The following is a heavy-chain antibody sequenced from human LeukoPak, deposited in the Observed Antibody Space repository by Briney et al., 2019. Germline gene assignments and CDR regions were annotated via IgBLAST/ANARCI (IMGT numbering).Heavy chain of an antibody. CDR1: GFTFSDYY. Sequence: GGSLRLSCAASGFTFSDYYMSSSSSYTNYADSVKGRFTISRDNAKNPLYLQMNSLRAEDTAVYYCARLARRVYSDPTVSYFDYWGQGTLVTVSS. J-gene: IGHJ4*02. CDR3: ARLARRVYSDPTVSYFDY. V-gene: IGHV3-11*06. D-gene: IGHD4-17*01. CDR2: SSSSYT.